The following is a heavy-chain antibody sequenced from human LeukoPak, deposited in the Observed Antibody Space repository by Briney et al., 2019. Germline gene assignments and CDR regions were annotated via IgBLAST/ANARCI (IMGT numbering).Heavy chain of an antibody. V-gene: IGHV1-18*01. CDR1: GYTFTSYG. CDR2: ISAYNGNT. Sequence: ASVKVSCKASGYTFTSYGISWVRQAPGQGLEWMGWISAYNGNTNYAQKLQDRVTMTTDTSTSTAYMEVRSLRSDDTAVYYCARDVLGYCSSTSCHSGDFAYWGQGTLVTVSS. J-gene: IGHJ4*02. D-gene: IGHD2-2*02. CDR3: ARDVLGYCSSTSCHSGDFAY.